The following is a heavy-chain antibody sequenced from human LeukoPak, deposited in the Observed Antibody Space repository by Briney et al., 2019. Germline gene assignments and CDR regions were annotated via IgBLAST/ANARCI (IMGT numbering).Heavy chain of an antibody. Sequence: PSGTLSLTCTVSSGSVSSGSDYWSWIRQPPGKGLEWIGHISYSGSTNYNPSLKSRVTISLDTSKNQLSLKLSSVTTADTAVYYCARGQAALWFGELWGQGTLVT. CDR1: SGSVSSGSDY. V-gene: IGHV4-61*01. D-gene: IGHD3-10*01. J-gene: IGHJ4*02. CDR2: ISYSGST. CDR3: ARGQAALWFGEL.